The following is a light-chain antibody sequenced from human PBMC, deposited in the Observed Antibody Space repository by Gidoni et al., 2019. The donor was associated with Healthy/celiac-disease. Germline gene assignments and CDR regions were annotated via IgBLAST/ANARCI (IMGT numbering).Light chain of an antibody. J-gene: IGLJ3*02. Sequence: QSALTQPPSASGSPGQSVTISCTGTSSDVGAYKYVSWYQQHPGKVPKLMIYEVSKRPSGVPDRFSGSKSGNTASLTVSGLQAEDEADYYCSSYAGSNNWVFGGGTKMTVL. CDR1: SSDVGAYKY. CDR2: EVS. CDR3: SSYAGSNNWV. V-gene: IGLV2-8*01.